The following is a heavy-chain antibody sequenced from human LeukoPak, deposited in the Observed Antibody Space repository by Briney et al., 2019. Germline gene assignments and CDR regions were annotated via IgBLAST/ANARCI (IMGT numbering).Heavy chain of an antibody. CDR3: AKSITMVRGVIIPYDAFDI. Sequence: GGSLRLSCAASGFTFSSYSMNWVRQAPGKGLEWVSAISGSGGSTYYADSVKGRFTISRDNSKNTLYLQMNSLRAEDTAVYYCAKSITMVRGVIIPYDAFDIWGQGTMVTVSS. CDR2: ISGSGGST. D-gene: IGHD3-10*01. CDR1: GFTFSSYS. J-gene: IGHJ3*02. V-gene: IGHV3-23*01.